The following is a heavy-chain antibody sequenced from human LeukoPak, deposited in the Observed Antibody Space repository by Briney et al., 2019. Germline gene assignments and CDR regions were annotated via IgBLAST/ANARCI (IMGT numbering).Heavy chain of an antibody. CDR2: IIGIFGTA. CDR3: ASHDSSGYEELMGAFVY. J-gene: IGHJ4*02. V-gene: IGHV1-69*05. D-gene: IGHD3-22*01. Sequence: GASVKVSCKASGGTFSNYGISWVRQAPGQGLEWMGGIIGIFGTAIYAQKFQGRVTITTDESTSTAYMELSSLRSEDTAVYYCASHDSSGYEELMGAFVYWGQGTLVTVSS. CDR1: GGTFSNYG.